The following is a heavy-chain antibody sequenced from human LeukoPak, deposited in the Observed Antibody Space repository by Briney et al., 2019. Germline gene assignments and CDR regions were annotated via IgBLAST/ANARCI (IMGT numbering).Heavy chain of an antibody. J-gene: IGHJ6*02. CDR1: GGSFSGYY. V-gene: IGHV4-34*01. D-gene: IGHD3-10*01. CDR2: INHSGST. Sequence: SETLSLTCAVYGGSFSGYYWSWIRQPPGKGLEWIGEINHSGSTNYNPSLKSRVTISVDTSKNQFSLKLSSVTAADTAVYYCARSRFYYGSGSYRPPFRITFSGGMDVWGQGTTVTASS. CDR3: ARSRFYYGSGSYRPPFRITFSGGMDV.